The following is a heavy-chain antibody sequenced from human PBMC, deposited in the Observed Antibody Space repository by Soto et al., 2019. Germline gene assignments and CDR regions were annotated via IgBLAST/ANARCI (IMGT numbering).Heavy chain of an antibody. CDR2: ISSSSSYI. V-gene: IGHV3-21*01. CDR1: GFSFTTYS. J-gene: IGHJ3*02. D-gene: IGHD3-16*02. Sequence: GGSLRLSCASSGFSFTTYSMNLVRQAPGKGLEWVSSISSSSSYIYYADSVRGRFTISRDNAKNSLYLQMNSLRAEDTAVYYCARYGTYYDDIWGSYRSDDSFDIWGQGTMVTVSS. CDR3: ARYGTYYDDIWGSYRSDDSFDI.